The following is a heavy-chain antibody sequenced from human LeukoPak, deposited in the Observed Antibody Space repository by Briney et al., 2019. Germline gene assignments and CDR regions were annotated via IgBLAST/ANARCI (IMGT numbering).Heavy chain of an antibody. D-gene: IGHD6-19*01. CDR1: GFTFSNAW. CDR2: IKSKTDGGTT. CDR3: TTSSIFLTAVAV. Sequence: GGSLRLSCAASGFTFSNAWMSWVRQAPGKGLEWVGRIKSKTDGGTTDYAAPVKGRFTISRDDSKDTLYLQMNSLKTEDTAVYYCTTSSIFLTAVAVWGQGTLVTVSS. J-gene: IGHJ4*02. V-gene: IGHV3-15*01.